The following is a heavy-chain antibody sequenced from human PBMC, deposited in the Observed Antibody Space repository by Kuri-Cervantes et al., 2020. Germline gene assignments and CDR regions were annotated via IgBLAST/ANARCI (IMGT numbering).Heavy chain of an antibody. J-gene: IGHJ6*02. CDR2: ISGSSSTI. CDR3: ARVSGEWFGPMDV. Sequence: LSLTCAASGFTFSSHSMNWVRQAPGKRLEWVSYISGSSSTIYYADSVKGRFTISRDNAKNSLYLQMNSLRDEDTAVYYCARVSGEWFGPMDVWGQGTTVTVSS. CDR1: GFTFSSHS. D-gene: IGHD3-3*01. V-gene: IGHV3-48*02.